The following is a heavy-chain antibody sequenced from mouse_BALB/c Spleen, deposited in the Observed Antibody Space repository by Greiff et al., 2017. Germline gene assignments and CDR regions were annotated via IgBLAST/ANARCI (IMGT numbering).Heavy chain of an antibody. CDR3: VRGGLGRVYAMDY. V-gene: IGHV5-17*02. D-gene: IGHD2-13*01. CDR1: GFTFSSFG. J-gene: IGHJ4*01. CDR2: ISSGSSTI. Sequence: EVKLVESGGGLVQPGGSRKLSCAASGFTFSSFGMHWVRQAPEKGLEWVAYISSGSSTIYYADTVKGRFTISRDNPKNTLFLQMTSLRSEDTAMYYCVRGGLGRVYAMDYWGQGTSVTVSS.